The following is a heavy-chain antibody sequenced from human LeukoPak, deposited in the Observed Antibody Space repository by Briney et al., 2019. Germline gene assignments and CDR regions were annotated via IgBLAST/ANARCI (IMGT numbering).Heavy chain of an antibody. CDR1: GYTFTGYY. CDR3: ARDELWGRAPAFDP. V-gene: IGHV1-2*02. J-gene: IGHJ5*02. CDR2: INPNSGGT. Sequence: GASVKVSCKASGYTFTGYYMHWVRQAPGQGLEWMGWINPNSGGTNYAQKLQGRVTMTTDTSTSTAYMELRSLRSDDTAVYYCARDELWGRAPAFDPWGQGTLVTVSS. D-gene: IGHD3-16*01.